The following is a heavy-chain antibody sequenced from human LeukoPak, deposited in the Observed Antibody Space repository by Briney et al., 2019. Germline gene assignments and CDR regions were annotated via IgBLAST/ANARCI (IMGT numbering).Heavy chain of an antibody. J-gene: IGHJ5*02. D-gene: IGHD2-2*01. V-gene: IGHV1-2*02. Sequence: ASVNVSCTASGYTFTGYYMHWVRQAPGQGLEWMGWINPNSGGTNYAQKFQGRVTMTRDTSISTAYMELSRLRSDDTAVYYCAIDRKPLIVVVPAATFRFDPWGQGTLVTVSS. CDR2: INPNSGGT. CDR3: AIDRKPLIVVVPAATFRFDP. CDR1: GYTFTGYY.